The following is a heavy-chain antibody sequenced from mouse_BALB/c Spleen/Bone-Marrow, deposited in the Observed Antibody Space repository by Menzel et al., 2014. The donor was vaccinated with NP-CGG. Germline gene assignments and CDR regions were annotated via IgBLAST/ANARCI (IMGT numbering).Heavy chain of an antibody. CDR3: TRSTMITYFDY. Sequence: QVQLQQSGAELVKPGASVKLSCEASGYTFTSYYMYWVKQRPGQGLEWIGEINPSNGGTNFNEKFKSKATLTVDKSSSTACMQLSSLTSEDSAVYYCTRSTMITYFDYWGQGTTLTVSS. D-gene: IGHD2-4*01. CDR2: INPSNGGT. CDR1: GYTFTSYY. V-gene: IGHV1S81*02. J-gene: IGHJ2*01.